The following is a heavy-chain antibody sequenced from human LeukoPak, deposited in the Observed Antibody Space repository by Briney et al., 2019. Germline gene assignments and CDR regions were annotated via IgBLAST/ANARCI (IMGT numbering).Heavy chain of an antibody. CDR1: GFTFSSYS. Sequence: GGSLRLSCAASGFTFSSYSMNWVRQAPGKGLEWVSSISSSSSYIYYADSVKGRFTISRDNAKNSLYLQINSLRGEDTAVYYCARDSDWDDAFDIWGQGTMVTVSS. V-gene: IGHV3-21*01. D-gene: IGHD3-9*01. CDR2: ISSSSSYI. J-gene: IGHJ3*02. CDR3: ARDSDWDDAFDI.